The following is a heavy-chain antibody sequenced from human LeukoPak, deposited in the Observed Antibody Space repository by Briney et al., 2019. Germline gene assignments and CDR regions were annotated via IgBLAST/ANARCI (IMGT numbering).Heavy chain of an antibody. CDR2: ISYDGSNK. V-gene: IGHV3-30*18. CDR3: AKDRPAAGTNYYYGMDV. J-gene: IGHJ6*02. Sequence: PGGSLRLSCAASGFTFSSYGMHWVRQAPGKGLEWVAVISYDGSNKYYADSVKGRFTISRGNSKNTLYLQMNSLRAEDTAVYYCAKDRPAAGTNYYYGMDVWGQGTTVTVSS. D-gene: IGHD6-13*01. CDR1: GFTFSSYG.